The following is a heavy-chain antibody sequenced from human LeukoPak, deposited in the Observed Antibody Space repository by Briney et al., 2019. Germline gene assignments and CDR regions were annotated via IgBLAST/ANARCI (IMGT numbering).Heavy chain of an antibody. V-gene: IGHV3-23*01. CDR1: GFTFSYDW. Sequence: GGSLRLSCAASGFTFSYDWMHWVRQAPGKGLEWVSAISGSGGSTYYADSVKGRFTISRDNSKNTLYLQMNSLRAEDTAVYYCAKGATMVRVNYYYYGMDVWGQGTTVTVSS. J-gene: IGHJ6*02. D-gene: IGHD3-10*01. CDR2: ISGSGGST. CDR3: AKGATMVRVNYYYYGMDV.